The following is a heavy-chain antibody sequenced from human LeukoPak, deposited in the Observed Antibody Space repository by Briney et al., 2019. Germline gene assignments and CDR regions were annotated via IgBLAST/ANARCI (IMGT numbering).Heavy chain of an antibody. V-gene: IGHV4-4*07. CDR3: ARSSPNVY. CDR1: GDSISGYYSGYY. Sequence: PSETLSLTCIVSGDSISGYYSGYYWSWIRQPAGKGLEWIGRINTSGGTIYNPSLQSRVTMSVDTSKNQFSLRLSSVTAADTAVYYCARSSPNVYWGQGTLVTVSS. D-gene: IGHD6-13*01. J-gene: IGHJ4*02. CDR2: INTSGGT.